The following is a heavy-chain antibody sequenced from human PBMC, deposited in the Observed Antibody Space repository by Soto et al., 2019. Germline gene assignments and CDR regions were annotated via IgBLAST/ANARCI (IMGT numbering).Heavy chain of an antibody. Sequence: EVQLVESGGGLVQPGGSLRLSCVASGFTFTNYWMSWVCQAPGKGLEWVANIKQDGSEKYCVDSVKGRFTISRDNAKNSLYLQMNSLTAEDTAVYYCARVRGSWSFDYWGQGTLVTVSS. D-gene: IGHD6-13*01. CDR2: IKQDGSEK. CDR3: ARVRGSWSFDY. V-gene: IGHV3-7*01. J-gene: IGHJ4*02. CDR1: GFTFTNYW.